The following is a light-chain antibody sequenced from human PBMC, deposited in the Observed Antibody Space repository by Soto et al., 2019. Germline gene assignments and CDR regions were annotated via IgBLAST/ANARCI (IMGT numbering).Light chain of an antibody. V-gene: IGLV2-14*01. CDR3: RSYTSSSTILYV. Sequence: QSALTQPASVSGSPGQSITISCTGTSSDVGGYNYVSWYPQHPGKAPKLMIYDVSNRPSGVSNRFSGSKSGNTASLTISGLQAEYEAAYYCRSYTSSSTILYVFGTGTKLTVL. J-gene: IGLJ1*01. CDR1: SSDVGGYNY. CDR2: DVS.